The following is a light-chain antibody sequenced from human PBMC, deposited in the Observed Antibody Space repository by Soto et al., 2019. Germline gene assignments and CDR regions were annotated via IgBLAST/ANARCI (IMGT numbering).Light chain of an antibody. Sequence: EVVLTQSPATLSVSPGDRATLSCRASQYIGSAVAWYHQRSGQAPRLLIFDASIRVPTTPARFSGSVSGTPFTLTISRPEYEDFAVYFCQKYGDRPRTFGQGTKVDIK. CDR3: QKYGDRPRT. J-gene: IGKJ1*01. CDR2: DAS. V-gene: IGKV3-15*01. CDR1: QYIGSA.